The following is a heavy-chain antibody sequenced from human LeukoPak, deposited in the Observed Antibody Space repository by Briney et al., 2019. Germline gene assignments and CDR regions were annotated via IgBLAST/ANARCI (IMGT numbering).Heavy chain of an antibody. Sequence: GGSLRLSCAASGFTFSSYWMSWVRQAPGKGLEWVSVIYSGGSTYYADSVKGRFTISRDNSKNTLYLQMNSLRAEDTAVYYCARADYYDSSGFDAFDIWGQGTMVTVSS. V-gene: IGHV3-53*01. CDR1: GFTFSSYW. CDR3: ARADYYDSSGFDAFDI. J-gene: IGHJ3*02. CDR2: IYSGGST. D-gene: IGHD3-22*01.